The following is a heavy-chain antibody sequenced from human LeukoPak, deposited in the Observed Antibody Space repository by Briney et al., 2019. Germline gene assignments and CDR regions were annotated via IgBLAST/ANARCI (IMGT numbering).Heavy chain of an antibody. Sequence: SETLSLTCTVYGGSFSGYYWSWIRQPPGKGLEWIGEINHSGSTNYNPSLKSRVTISVDRSKNQFSLKLSSVTAADTAVYYCASILAAYSSSWYFDYWGQGTLVTVSS. CDR1: GGSFSGYY. D-gene: IGHD6-13*01. J-gene: IGHJ4*02. CDR2: INHSGST. CDR3: ASILAAYSSSWYFDY. V-gene: IGHV4-34*01.